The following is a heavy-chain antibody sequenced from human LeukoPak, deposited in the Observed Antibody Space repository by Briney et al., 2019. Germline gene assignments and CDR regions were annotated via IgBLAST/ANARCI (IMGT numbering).Heavy chain of an antibody. V-gene: IGHV4-39*07. J-gene: IGHJ5*02. CDR3: VRGTSITIFGVVNNWFDP. D-gene: IGHD3-3*01. Sequence: KPSETLSLTCTVSGGSISSSSYYWGWIRQPPGKGLEWIGSIYYSGSTYYNPSLKSRVTISVDTSKNQFSLKLSSVTAADTAVYYCVRGTSITIFGVVNNWFDPWGQGTLVTVSS. CDR2: IYYSGST. CDR1: GGSISSSSYY.